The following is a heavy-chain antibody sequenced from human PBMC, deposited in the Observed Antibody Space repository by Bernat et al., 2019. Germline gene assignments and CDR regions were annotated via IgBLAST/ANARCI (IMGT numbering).Heavy chain of an antibody. CDR1: GYSFTSYW. D-gene: IGHD3-10*01. V-gene: IGHV5-51*01. CDR3: AGRRGSMVQGASYYMDV. J-gene: IGHJ6*03. Sequence: EVQLVQSGAEVKKPGESLKISCKGSGYSFTSYWIGWVRQMPGKGLEWMGIIYPGDSDTRYSPSFQGQVTISADKSISTAYLQWSSLKASDTALYYCAGRRGSMVQGASYYMDVWGKGTTVTVSS. CDR2: IYPGDSDT.